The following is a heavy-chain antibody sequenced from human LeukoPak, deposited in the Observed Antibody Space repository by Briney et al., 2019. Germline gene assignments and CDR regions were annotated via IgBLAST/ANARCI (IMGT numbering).Heavy chain of an antibody. D-gene: IGHD5-24*01. J-gene: IGHJ4*02. V-gene: IGHV4-34*01. Sequence: SETLSLACAVAGGSFSGYCWSWIRQPPGKGLEWIGEINHSGSTNYNPSLKSRVTISVDTSKDQFSLKLSSVTAADTAVYYCARGKWLQLDYWGQGTLVTVSS. CDR3: ARGKWLQLDY. CDR1: GGSFSGYC. CDR2: INHSGST.